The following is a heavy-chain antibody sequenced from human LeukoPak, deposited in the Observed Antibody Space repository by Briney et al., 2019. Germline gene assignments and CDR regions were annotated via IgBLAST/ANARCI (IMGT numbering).Heavy chain of an antibody. V-gene: IGHV3-11*04. Sequence: SGGSLRLSCAASGFTFSDYYMSWIRQAPGKGLEWVSYISSSSSTIYYADSVKGRFTISRDNAKNSLYLQMNSLRAEDMAVYYCAGDPDSWGHYMDVWGKGTTVTVSS. J-gene: IGHJ6*03. CDR2: ISSSSSTI. D-gene: IGHD7-27*01. CDR1: GFTFSDYY. CDR3: AGDPDSWGHYMDV.